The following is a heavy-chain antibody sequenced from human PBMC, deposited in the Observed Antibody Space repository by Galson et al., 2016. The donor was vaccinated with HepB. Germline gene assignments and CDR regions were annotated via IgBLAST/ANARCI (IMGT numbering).Heavy chain of an antibody. CDR1: GDSIISSSYY. V-gene: IGHV4-39*01. D-gene: IGHD4-17*01. Sequence: ETLSLTCSVSGDSIISSSYYWGWVRQPPGKGLEWIGSMYHSGSTYYNPSLKNRVTMSVDTSKNQFSLKVRSVTATDTAMYYCARHITVTTRHNWFDPWGLGTLVTVSP. J-gene: IGHJ5*02. CDR3: ARHITVTTRHNWFDP. CDR2: MYHSGST.